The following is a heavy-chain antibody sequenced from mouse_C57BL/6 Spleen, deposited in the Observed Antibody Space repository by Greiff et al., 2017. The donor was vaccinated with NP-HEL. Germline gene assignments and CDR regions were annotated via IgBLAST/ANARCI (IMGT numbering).Heavy chain of an antibody. J-gene: IGHJ2*01. D-gene: IGHD2-3*01. V-gene: IGHV1-82*01. Sequence: VQLQQSGPELVKPGASVKISCKASGYAFSSSWMNWVKQRPGKGLEWIGRIYPGDGDTNYNGKFKGKATLTADKSSSTAYMQLSSLTSEDSAVYFCAIYDGYPGYWGQGTTLTVSS. CDR1: GYAFSSSW. CDR3: AIYDGYPGY. CDR2: IYPGDGDT.